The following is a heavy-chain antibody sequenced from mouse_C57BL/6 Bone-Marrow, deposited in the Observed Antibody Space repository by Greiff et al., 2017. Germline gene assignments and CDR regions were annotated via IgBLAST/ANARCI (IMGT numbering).Heavy chain of an antibody. CDR1: GYTFTDYY. CDR3: ACEAWFAY. Sequence: VQLQQSGPVLVKPGASVKMSCKASGYTFTDYYMNWVKQSHGKSLEWIGVINPYNGGTSYNQKFKGKATLTVDTSSSTAYMELNRLTSEDSAVYYCACEAWFAYWGQGTLVTVSA. J-gene: IGHJ3*01. CDR2: INPYNGGT. V-gene: IGHV1-19*01.